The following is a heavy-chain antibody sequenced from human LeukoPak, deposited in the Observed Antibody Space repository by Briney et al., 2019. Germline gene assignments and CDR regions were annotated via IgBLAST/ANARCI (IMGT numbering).Heavy chain of an antibody. CDR2: IKQDGSEK. CDR3: AKLYGSGYYVDY. Sequence: GGSLRLSCAASGFTFSSYWMSWVRQAPGKGLEWVANIKQDGSEKYYVDSVKGRFTISRDNAKNTLYLQMNSLRAEDTAVYYCAKLYGSGYYVDYWGQGTLVTVSS. D-gene: IGHD6-19*01. CDR1: GFTFSSYW. J-gene: IGHJ4*02. V-gene: IGHV3-7*01.